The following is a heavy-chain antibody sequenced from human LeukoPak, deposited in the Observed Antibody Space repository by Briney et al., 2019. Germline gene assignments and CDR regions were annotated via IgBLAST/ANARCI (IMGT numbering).Heavy chain of an antibody. Sequence: GGSLRLSCAASGFTFSSYAMSWVRQAPGKGLEWVSAISGSGGSTYYADSVKGRFTISRDNSKNTLYLQMNSLRAEDTAVYYCAVGSSGYYFLDYRGQGTLVTVSS. J-gene: IGHJ4*02. CDR3: AVGSSGYYFLDY. CDR1: GFTFSSYA. D-gene: IGHD3-22*01. V-gene: IGHV3-23*01. CDR2: ISGSGGST.